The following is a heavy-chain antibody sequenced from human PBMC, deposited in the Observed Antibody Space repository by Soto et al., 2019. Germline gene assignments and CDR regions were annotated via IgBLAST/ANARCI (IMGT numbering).Heavy chain of an antibody. J-gene: IGHJ4*02. Sequence: SGPTLVNPTQTLTLTCTFSGFSLSTSGMCVSWIRQPPGKALEWLAHIFSNDEKSYSTSLKSRLTISKDTSKSQVVLTMTNMDPVDTATYYCARIINADYLDYWGQGALVIVSS. V-gene: IGHV2-26*01. CDR3: ARIINADYLDY. CDR2: IFSNDEK. D-gene: IGHD4-17*01. CDR1: GFSLSTSGMC.